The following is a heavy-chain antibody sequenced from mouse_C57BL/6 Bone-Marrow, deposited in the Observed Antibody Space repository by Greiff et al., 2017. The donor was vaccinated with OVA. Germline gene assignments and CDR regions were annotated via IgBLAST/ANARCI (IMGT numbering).Heavy chain of an antibody. Sequence: EVKLVESGAELVRPGASVKLSCTASGFNIKDDYMHWVKQRPEQGLEWIGWIDPENGDTEYASKFQGKATITADTSSNTAYLQLSSLTSEDTAVYYCTPSGGRFDYWGQGTTLTVSS. CDR2: IDPENGDT. CDR3: TPSGGRFDY. D-gene: IGHD3-2*02. V-gene: IGHV14-4*01. CDR1: GFNIKDDY. J-gene: IGHJ2*01.